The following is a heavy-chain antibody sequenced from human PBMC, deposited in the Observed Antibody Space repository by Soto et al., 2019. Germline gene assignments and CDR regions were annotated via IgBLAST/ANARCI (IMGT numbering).Heavy chain of an antibody. CDR2: INYSGTT. J-gene: IGHJ4*02. D-gene: IGHD1-1*01. CDR1: GGSIGSSFYY. CDR3: ARIIIGRQTTTRLDRDAGFDY. V-gene: IGHV4-39*01. Sequence: QLQLQESGPGLVKPSETLSLICTVSGGSIGSSFYYWGWIRQPPGKGLEWIGSINYSGTTYYNPSLKSRVTISIDTSKNQFSLKLSSVTAADTAVYYCARIIIGRQTTTRLDRDAGFDYWGQGTLVTVSS.